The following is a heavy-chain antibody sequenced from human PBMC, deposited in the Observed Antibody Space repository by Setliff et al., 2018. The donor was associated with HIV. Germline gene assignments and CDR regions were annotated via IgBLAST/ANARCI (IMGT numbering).Heavy chain of an antibody. CDR1: GGSISSGSYY. V-gene: IGHV4-61*09. CDR3: ARDRFDTIFGVVAYYYYYMDV. D-gene: IGHD3-3*01. J-gene: IGHJ6*03. Sequence: PSETLSLTCTVPGGSISSGSYYWSWIRQPAGKGLEWIGHIYTSGSTNYNPSLKSRVTISVDTSKNRFSLKLSSVTAADTAVYYCARDRFDTIFGVVAYYYYYMDVWGKGTTVTVSS. CDR2: IYTSGST.